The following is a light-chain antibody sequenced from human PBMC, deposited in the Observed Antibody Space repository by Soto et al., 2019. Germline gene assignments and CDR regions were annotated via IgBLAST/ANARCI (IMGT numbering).Light chain of an antibody. J-gene: IGLJ3*02. CDR3: QVWHSHSDHPV. Sequence: SYELTQPPSVSVAPGQTAKITCAGDNIGSRTVHWYQQKPGQAPELVVYDDSGRPSGSPERFSGSNSRNTATLTISRGEAGDEADDHRQVWHSHSDHPVFGGGTKLTVL. CDR2: DDS. CDR1: NIGSRT. V-gene: IGLV3-21*02.